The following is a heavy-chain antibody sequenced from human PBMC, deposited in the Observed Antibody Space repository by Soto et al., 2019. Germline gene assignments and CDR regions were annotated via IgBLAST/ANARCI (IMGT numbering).Heavy chain of an antibody. V-gene: IGHV4-61*01. D-gene: IGHD5-18*01. CDR2: IYYSGTT. CDR1: GGSVSRGFYY. J-gene: IGHJ4*02. CDR3: ARGRYSYGHFDS. Sequence: WETLSLTCTVSGGSVSRGFYYWTWIRQSSGKGPEWIGYIYYSGTTSYNPSLKSRVTMSRDTSKNLFSLGLNSVTAADTAVYYCARGRYSYGHFDSWGRGTLVTVSS.